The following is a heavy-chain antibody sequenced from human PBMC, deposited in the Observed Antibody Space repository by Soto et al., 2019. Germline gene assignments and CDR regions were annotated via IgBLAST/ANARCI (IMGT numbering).Heavy chain of an antibody. Sequence: QVQLQESGPGLVKPSQTLSLTCTVSGGSISSGGYYWSWIRQHPGKGLEWIGYIYYSGSTYYNPSRESRGTVSVDTYNNQFSQKLSSVTAADTAVYYCARSSNPGNFDYWGQGTLVTVSS. CDR2: IYYSGST. CDR1: GGSISSGGYY. J-gene: IGHJ4*02. CDR3: ARSSNPGNFDY. V-gene: IGHV4-31*03. D-gene: IGHD4-4*01.